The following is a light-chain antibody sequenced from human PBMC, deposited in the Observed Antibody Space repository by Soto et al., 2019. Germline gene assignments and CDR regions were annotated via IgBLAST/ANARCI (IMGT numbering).Light chain of an antibody. Sequence: QSALTQPASVSGSPGQSITISCTGTSSDVGGYNYVSWYQQHPGKVPKVMIYDVTNRPSGVSNRFSGSKSGNTASLTISGLQAEDEAVYYCSSYTSSSIVVFGGGTKLTVL. V-gene: IGLV2-14*01. J-gene: IGLJ2*01. CDR3: SSYTSSSIVV. CDR2: DVT. CDR1: SSDVGGYNY.